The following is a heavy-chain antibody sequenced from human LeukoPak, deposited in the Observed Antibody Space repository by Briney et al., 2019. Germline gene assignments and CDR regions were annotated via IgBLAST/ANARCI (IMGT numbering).Heavy chain of an antibody. CDR2: IYYSGTT. CDR1: GGSISTTSYF. CDR3: ARVVGATAHYYYYYMDV. V-gene: IGHV4-39*07. D-gene: IGHD1-26*01. Sequence: PSETLSLTCTVSGGSISTTSYFWAWIRQPPGEGLEWIGSIYYSGTTYYNSSLKSRVSISVETSKNHFSLKMSSLTAADTAVYYCARVVGATAHYYYYYMDVWGKGTTVTVSS. J-gene: IGHJ6*03.